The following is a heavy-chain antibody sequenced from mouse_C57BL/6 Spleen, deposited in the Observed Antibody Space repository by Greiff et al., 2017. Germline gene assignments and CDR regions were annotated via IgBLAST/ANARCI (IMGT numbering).Heavy chain of an antibody. D-gene: IGHD3-2*02. J-gene: IGHJ2*01. CDR2: INPNNGGT. Sequence: EVQLQQSGPELVKPGASVKISCKASGYTFTDYYMNWVKQSHGKSLEWIGDINPNNGGTSYNQKFKGKATLTVDKSSSTAYMELRSLTSEDSAVYYCARCLSAQATYFDYWGQGTTLTVSS. V-gene: IGHV1-26*01. CDR3: ARCLSAQATYFDY. CDR1: GYTFTDYY.